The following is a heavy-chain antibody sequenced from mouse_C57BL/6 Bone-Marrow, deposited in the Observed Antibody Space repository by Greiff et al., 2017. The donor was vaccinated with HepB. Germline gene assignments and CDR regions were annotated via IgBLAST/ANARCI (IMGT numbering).Heavy chain of an antibody. CDR2: IDPSDSYT. D-gene: IGHD1-1*01. J-gene: IGHJ3*01. V-gene: IGHV1-50*01. CDR1: GYTFTSYW. CDR3: ARSSGRGFAY. Sequence: QVPVPQPGAELVKPGASFQLSFKASGYTFTSYWMQWVKQRPGQGLEWIGEIDPSDSYTNYNQKFKGKATLTVDTSSSTAYMQLSSLTSEDSAVYYCARSSGRGFAYWGQGTLVTVSA.